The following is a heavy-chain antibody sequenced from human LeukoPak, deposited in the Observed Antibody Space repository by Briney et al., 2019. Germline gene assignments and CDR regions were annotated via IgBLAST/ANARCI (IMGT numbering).Heavy chain of an antibody. D-gene: IGHD3-10*01. J-gene: IGHJ4*02. CDR1: GFTFSSSA. CDR2: ISGSGGST. Sequence: GGSLRPSCAASGFTFSSSAMSWVRQAPGKGLEWVSAISGSGGSTYYADSVKGRFTISRDNSKNTLYLQMNSLRAEDTAVYYCARESHGTGDQWGQGTLVTVSS. V-gene: IGHV3-23*01. CDR3: ARESHGTGDQ.